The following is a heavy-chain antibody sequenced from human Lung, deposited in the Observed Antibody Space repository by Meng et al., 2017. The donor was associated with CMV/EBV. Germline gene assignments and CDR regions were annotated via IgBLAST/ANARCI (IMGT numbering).Heavy chain of an antibody. Sequence: SETLSLTCTVSGGSISSYYWSWIRQPPGKGLEWIGYIYYSGSTNYNPSLKSRVTISVDTSKNQFSLKLSSVTVADTAVYYCARSDFWSGYGMDVWGQGTTVTVSS. CDR1: GGSISSYY. J-gene: IGHJ6*02. D-gene: IGHD3-3*01. V-gene: IGHV4-59*01. CDR2: IYYSGST. CDR3: ARSDFWSGYGMDV.